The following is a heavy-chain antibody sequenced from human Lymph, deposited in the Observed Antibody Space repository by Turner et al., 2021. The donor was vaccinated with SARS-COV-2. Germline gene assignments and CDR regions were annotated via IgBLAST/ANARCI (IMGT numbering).Heavy chain of an antibody. V-gene: IGHV3-30-3*01. J-gene: IGHJ6*02. Sequence: QVQLVESGGGVVQPGRSLRLFCAASGFTFSSYAMPWVRQAPGEGLEWVAIISYDGSNKYSADSVKGRFTISRDNSKNTLYLQMNSRRAEDAAVYYCARAYSGSYYYGMDVWGQGTTVTVS. CDR1: GFTFSSYA. CDR3: ARAYSGSYYYGMDV. D-gene: IGHD1-26*01. CDR2: ISYDGSNK.